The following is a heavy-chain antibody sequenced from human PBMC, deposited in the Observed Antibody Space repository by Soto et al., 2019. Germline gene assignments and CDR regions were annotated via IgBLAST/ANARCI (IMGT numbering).Heavy chain of an antibody. CDR3: PHHPYYVLGSYSLAT. Sequence: QITLKESGPPLVRPTQTLTLTCTFSGFSLTTSGVGVGWIRQPPGKALEWLAVIYWDDDKRYSSSLKSRLTTTKNPPKNRVVLTMTNMDPVNTAKFSGPHHPYYVLGSYSLATGGKEPLFTVSS. J-gene: IGHJ4*02. CDR2: IYWDDDK. V-gene: IGHV2-5*02. CDR1: GFSLTTSGVG. D-gene: IGHD3-10*01.